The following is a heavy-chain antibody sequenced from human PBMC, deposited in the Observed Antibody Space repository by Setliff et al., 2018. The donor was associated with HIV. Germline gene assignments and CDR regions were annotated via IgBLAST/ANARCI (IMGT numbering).Heavy chain of an antibody. V-gene: IGHV4-34*01. CDR1: GASFSGYF. J-gene: IGHJ4*02. Sequence: PSETLSLTCTLYGASFSGYFWSWIRQPPGKGLEWIGEINHAGSTNFNPSLKGRFTISVDMSKRQFSLHLTSVTAADTAVYYCATLSGPVDHWGQGTLVTVSS. CDR2: INHAGST. D-gene: IGHD3-3*01. CDR3: ATLSGPVDH.